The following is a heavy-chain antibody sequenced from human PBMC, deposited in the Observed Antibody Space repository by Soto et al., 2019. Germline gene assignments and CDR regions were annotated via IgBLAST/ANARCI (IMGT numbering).Heavy chain of an antibody. Sequence: EVVLLESGGGLVQPGGSLRLSCDVSGVVFSFYSMSWVRQAPGKGLEWVASISGNGGTTYYAASGKGRFTFSRDNSKNTVYLQMNSLRGEDTAVYYCAKDRGGFTSGWEFFDFWGQGTLVTVSS. CDR1: GVVFSFYS. CDR2: ISGNGGTT. CDR3: AKDRGGFTSGWEFFDF. D-gene: IGHD6-19*01. V-gene: IGHV3-23*01. J-gene: IGHJ4*02.